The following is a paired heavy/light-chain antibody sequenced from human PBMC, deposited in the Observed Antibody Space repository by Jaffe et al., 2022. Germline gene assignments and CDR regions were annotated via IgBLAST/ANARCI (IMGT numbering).Heavy chain of an antibody. V-gene: IGHV1-3*02. CDR1: GYTFSSYA. CDR2: INAGNDKT. D-gene: IGHD5-12*01. Sequence: QVQLVQSGAEVKKPGASVKVSCKAFGYTFSSYAIHWVRQAPGQRLEWMGWINAGNDKTEYSQHFQGRVSITRDTSASTAYMEVSSLRSEDMAVYYCARGTHMGAWLTDYWGQGTRVIVSS. CDR3: ARGTHMGAWLTDY. J-gene: IGHJ4*02.
Light chain of an antibody. Sequence: DIVLTQSPDSLAVSLGERATINCKSSQSVLSKSNNENYLAWYQQKPGQPPKLLISWASTRESGVPDRFSASGSGTDFTLTISSLQAEDVAIYHCHQYHSGPQTFGQGTKVEIK. V-gene: IGKV4-1*01. CDR2: WAS. CDR1: QSVLSKSNNENY. J-gene: IGKJ1*01. CDR3: HQYHSGPQT.